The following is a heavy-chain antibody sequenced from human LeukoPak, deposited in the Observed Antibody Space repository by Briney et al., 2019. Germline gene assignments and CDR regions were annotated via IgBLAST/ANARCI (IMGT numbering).Heavy chain of an antibody. D-gene: IGHD5-12*01. CDR1: GFTFANAW. Sequence: GGSLRLSCAASGFTFANAWMSWVRQAPGKWLGCVGRIKSKTDGETTDYAAPVKGRFTISRDDSKNMLYLQMNSLKSEDTAVYYCTADLPPPRGYDYPFDYWGQGSLVTVSS. CDR3: TADLPPPRGYDYPFDY. V-gene: IGHV3-15*01. CDR2: IKSKTDGETT. J-gene: IGHJ4*02.